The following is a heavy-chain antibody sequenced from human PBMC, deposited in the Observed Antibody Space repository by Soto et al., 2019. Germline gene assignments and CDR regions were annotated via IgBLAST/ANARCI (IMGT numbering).Heavy chain of an antibody. Sequence: QVQLQESGPGLVKPSETLSLTCTVSGGSISSYYWSWIRRPPGKGLEWIGYIYYSGSTNYNPSLKSRVTISVDTSKNQFSLKLSSVTAADTAVYYCARAYGDYASDYWGQGTLVTVSS. D-gene: IGHD4-17*01. CDR1: GGSISSYY. CDR2: IYYSGST. J-gene: IGHJ4*02. V-gene: IGHV4-59*08. CDR3: ARAYGDYASDY.